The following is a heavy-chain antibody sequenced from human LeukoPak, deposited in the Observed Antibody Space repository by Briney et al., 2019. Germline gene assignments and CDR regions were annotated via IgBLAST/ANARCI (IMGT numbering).Heavy chain of an antibody. V-gene: IGHV4-59*01. J-gene: IGHJ6*02. CDR3: ARGAGNYYFYGMDV. Sequence: SETLSLTCTVSGGSISSYFWSWIRHPPGKGLEGIGHIYYSGSTNYNPSLKSRVTVSVDTSKSQFSLKLSSVTAADTAVYYCARGAGNYYFYGMDVWGQGTTVTVSS. CDR1: GGSISSYF. CDR2: IYYSGST.